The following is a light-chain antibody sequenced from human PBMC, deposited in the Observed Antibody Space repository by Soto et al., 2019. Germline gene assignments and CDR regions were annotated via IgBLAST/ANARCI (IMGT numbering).Light chain of an antibody. Sequence: DIQMTQSPSSVSASVGGRVTITCRASQGISNWLAWYQQQPGKAPKLLISSAYTLQSGVPSRFSGGGSRTHLTLIISSLQPEDFATYSCQQTNTFLPLTFGGGTKVDIK. CDR3: QQTNTFLPLT. CDR2: SAY. J-gene: IGKJ4*01. CDR1: QGISNW. V-gene: IGKV1-12*01.